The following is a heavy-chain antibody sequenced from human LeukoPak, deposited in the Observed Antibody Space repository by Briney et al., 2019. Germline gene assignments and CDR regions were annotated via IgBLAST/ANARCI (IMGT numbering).Heavy chain of an antibody. CDR1: GFTFSSYA. V-gene: IGHV3-23*01. Sequence: GGSLRLSCAASGFTFSSYAMSWVRQAPGKGLEWVSAIRGCGGSTYYADSVKGRFTISRDNSKNTLYLQMNSLRAEDTAVYYCAKALGLDSSGYYYGSFDPWGQGTLVTVSS. CDR3: AKALGLDSSGYYYGSFDP. CDR2: IRGCGGST. D-gene: IGHD3-22*01. J-gene: IGHJ5*02.